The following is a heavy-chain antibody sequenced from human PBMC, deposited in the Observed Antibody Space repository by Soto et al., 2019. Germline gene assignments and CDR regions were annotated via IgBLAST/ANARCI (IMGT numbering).Heavy chain of an antibody. Sequence: GGSLRLSCAASGFTVSSNYMSWVRQAPGKGLEWVSVIYSGGSTYYADSVKGRFTISRHNSKNTLYLQMNSLRAEDTAVYYCARDLAYCSGGSCYEDAFDIWGQGTMVTVSS. CDR3: ARDLAYCSGGSCYEDAFDI. J-gene: IGHJ3*02. D-gene: IGHD2-15*01. CDR1: GFTVSSNY. CDR2: IYSGGST. V-gene: IGHV3-53*04.